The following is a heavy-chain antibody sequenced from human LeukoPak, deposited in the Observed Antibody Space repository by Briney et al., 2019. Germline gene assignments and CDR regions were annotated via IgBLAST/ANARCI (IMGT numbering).Heavy chain of an antibody. V-gene: IGHV3-7*01. CDR1: GFTSSNYW. J-gene: IGHJ4*02. D-gene: IGHD3-22*01. Sequence: GGSLRLSCAAYGFTSSNYWMTWVRQAPGKGLEWVANIKQDGNEKYYVDSVKGRFTISRDNAKNSLYLQMNSLRAEDTAVYYCASGFDSRFFDKWGQGTLVTVSS. CDR2: IKQDGNEK. CDR3: ASGFDSRFFDK.